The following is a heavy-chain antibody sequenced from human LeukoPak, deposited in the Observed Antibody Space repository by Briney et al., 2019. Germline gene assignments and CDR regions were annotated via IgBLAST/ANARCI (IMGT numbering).Heavy chain of an antibody. D-gene: IGHD3-22*01. CDR1: GLTFSSYP. J-gene: IGHJ4*02. Sequence: GRSLRLSCAASGLTFSSYPMHWVRQAPGKGLEWVAVISYDGSEKHYADPVKGRFTISRDNSKNTLYLQMSSLRAEDTAMYYCAREGNSGYYPYWGQGILDTVSS. V-gene: IGHV3-30-3*01. CDR2: ISYDGSEK. CDR3: AREGNSGYYPY.